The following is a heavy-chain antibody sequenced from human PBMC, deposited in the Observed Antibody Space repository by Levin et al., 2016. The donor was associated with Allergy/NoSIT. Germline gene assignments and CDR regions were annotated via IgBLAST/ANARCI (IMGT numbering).Heavy chain of an antibody. CDR1: GFTFSDYY. CDR2: ISGSGTST. V-gene: IGHV3-11*03. Sequence: GGSLSSPGLASGFTFSDYYMSWMRQAPGKGLEFVAYISGSGTSTNYADSVKGRFTISRDNDKDSLHLQLSSLRAEDTAVYYCARHGDGSVTYYFAFDHWGLGTEVTVSS. J-gene: IGHJ4*02. CDR3: ARHGDGSVTYYFAFDH. D-gene: IGHD3-10*01.